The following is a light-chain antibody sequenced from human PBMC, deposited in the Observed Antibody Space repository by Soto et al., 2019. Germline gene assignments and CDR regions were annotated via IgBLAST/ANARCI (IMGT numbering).Light chain of an antibody. V-gene: IGLV2-8*01. CDR2: GVS. CDR1: SSDVGSYNL. Sequence: QSVLTQPPSASGSPGQSVTISCTGTSSDVGSYNLVSWHQQHPGKAPKVMIYGVSQRLSGVPDRFSGSKSGNTASLTVSGLQAEDEADYYCSSYAGSSVVFGAGTKLTVL. CDR3: SSYAGSSVV. J-gene: IGLJ2*01.